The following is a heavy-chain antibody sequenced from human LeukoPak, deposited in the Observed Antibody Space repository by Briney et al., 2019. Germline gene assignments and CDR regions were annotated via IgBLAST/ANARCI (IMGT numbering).Heavy chain of an antibody. D-gene: IGHD1-26*01. J-gene: IGHJ4*02. CDR3: AGQVAGSYPSNY. CDR1: GGSFSGYY. Sequence: SETLSLTCAVYGGSFSGYYWSWIRQPPGKGLEWIGEINHSGSTNYNPSLKSRVTISVDTSKNQFSLKLSSMTAADTAVYYCAGQVAGSYPSNYWGQGTLVTVSS. V-gene: IGHV4-34*01. CDR2: INHSGST.